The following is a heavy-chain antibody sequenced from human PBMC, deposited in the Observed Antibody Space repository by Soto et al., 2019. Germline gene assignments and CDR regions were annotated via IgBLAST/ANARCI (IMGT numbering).Heavy chain of an antibody. V-gene: IGHV4-59*01. CDR2: IYYSGTT. Sequence: PSETLSLTCTVSNGSISDYYWTWIRRPPGKGLEWIGYIYYSGTTHYSPSLKSRVTISVDTSKNQFSLKLISVTAADTAVYYCARGVLEAAASKPFDLWGRGTMVTVSS. CDR1: NGSISDYY. D-gene: IGHD6-13*01. CDR3: ARGVLEAAASKPFDL. J-gene: IGHJ3*01.